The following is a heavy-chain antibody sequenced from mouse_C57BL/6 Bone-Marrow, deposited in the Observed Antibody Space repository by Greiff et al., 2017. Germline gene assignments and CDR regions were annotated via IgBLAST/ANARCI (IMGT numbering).Heavy chain of an antibody. CDR1: GYTFTSYW. Sequence: QVQLQQPGAELVKPGASVKLSCKASGYTFTSYWMHWVKQRPGQGLEWIGMIHPNSGSTNYNEKFKSKATLTVDKSSSTAYMQLSSLTSEDSAVYDCARYYGSSLYAMDYWGQGTSVTVSS. CDR3: ARYYGSSLYAMDY. J-gene: IGHJ4*01. D-gene: IGHD1-1*01. V-gene: IGHV1-64*01. CDR2: IHPNSGST.